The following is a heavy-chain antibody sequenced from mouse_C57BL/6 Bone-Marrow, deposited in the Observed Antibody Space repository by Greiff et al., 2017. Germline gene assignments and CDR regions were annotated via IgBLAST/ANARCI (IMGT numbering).Heavy chain of an antibody. J-gene: IGHJ3*01. D-gene: IGHD2-2*01. V-gene: IGHV1-63*01. Sequence: VQLQQSGAELVRPGPSVTMSCKASGYTFTNYWIGWAKQRPGHGLEWIGDIYTGGGYTNSNAKFKGKATLTADNSSSTAYMQFSSLTSEDSAIYYCAADYGYDWFAYWGQGTLVTVAA. CDR3: AADYGYDWFAY. CDR2: IYTGGGYT. CDR1: GYTFTNYW.